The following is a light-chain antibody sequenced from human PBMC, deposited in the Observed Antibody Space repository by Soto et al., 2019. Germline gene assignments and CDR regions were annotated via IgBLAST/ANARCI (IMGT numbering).Light chain of an antibody. V-gene: IGKV3-15*01. J-gene: IGKJ1*01. Sequence: EIVISQSTATLSVSQGDRATLSCRASQRVSSNLAWYQQKPGQAPRPLIYGASTRATGIPARFSGSGSGTEFTLTISSLQSEDFAVYYCQQYNIWPPTFGQGTKWIS. CDR2: GAS. CDR1: QRVSSN. CDR3: QQYNIWPPT.